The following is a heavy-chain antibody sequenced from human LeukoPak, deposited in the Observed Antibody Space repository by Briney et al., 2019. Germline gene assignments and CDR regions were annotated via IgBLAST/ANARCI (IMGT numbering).Heavy chain of an antibody. CDR3: ARAGYCTNGVCYTTMGTFDY. J-gene: IGHJ4*02. CDR1: GFTFSSYR. V-gene: IGHV3-21*01. CDR2: ISSSSSYI. D-gene: IGHD2-8*01. Sequence: GGSLRLSCAASGFTFSSYRMNWVRQAPGKGLEWVSSISSSSSYIYYADSVKGRFTISRDNAKNSLYLQMNSLRAEDTAVYYCARAGYCTNGVCYTTMGTFDYWGQGTLVTVSS.